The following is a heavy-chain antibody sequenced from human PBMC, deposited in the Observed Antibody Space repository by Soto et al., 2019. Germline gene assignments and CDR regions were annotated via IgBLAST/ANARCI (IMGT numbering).Heavy chain of an antibody. V-gene: IGHV3-23*01. J-gene: IGHJ3*02. Sequence: GGSLRLSCAASGFTFSSYAMSWIRQAPGKGLAWVSSITASGGSTYYADSVKGRFTISRDNSKNTLYLQMNTLRAEDTAVYYCAGGGTSANYAFDIWGQGTLVTVPS. CDR2: ITASGGST. CDR1: GFTFSSYA. CDR3: AGGGTSANYAFDI. D-gene: IGHD2-8*02.